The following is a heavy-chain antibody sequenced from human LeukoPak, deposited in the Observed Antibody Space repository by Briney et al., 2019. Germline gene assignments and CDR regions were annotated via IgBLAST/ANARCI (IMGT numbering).Heavy chain of an antibody. CDR2: INPSGGST. CDR3: ARDLLEKGGA. D-gene: IGHD6-25*01. Sequence: GASVKVSCKASGYTFSNYGISWVRQAPGQGLEWMGIINPSGGSTSYAQKFQGRVTMTRDTSTSTVYMELSSLRSEDTAVYYCARDLLEKGGAWGQGTLVTVSS. V-gene: IGHV1-46*01. CDR1: GYTFSNYG. J-gene: IGHJ5*02.